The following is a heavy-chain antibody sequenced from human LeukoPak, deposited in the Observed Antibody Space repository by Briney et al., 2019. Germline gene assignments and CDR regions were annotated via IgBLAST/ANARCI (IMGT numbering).Heavy chain of an antibody. CDR3: VRSSGYDRFDY. CDR2: INPKNGGT. J-gene: IGHJ4*02. Sequence: GASVKVSCKASGYTFTGYFMHWVRQAPGQGLEWMGWINPKNGGTKYAQNFQGRVIMTRDTSISTVYMELTMRSDDTAVYYCVRSSGYDRFDYWGQGTLVTVSS. D-gene: IGHD5-12*01. CDR1: GYTFTGYF. V-gene: IGHV1-2*02.